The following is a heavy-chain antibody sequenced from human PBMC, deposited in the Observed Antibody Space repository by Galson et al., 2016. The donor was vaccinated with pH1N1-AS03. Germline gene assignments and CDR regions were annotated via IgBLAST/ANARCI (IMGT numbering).Heavy chain of an antibody. CDR1: GVYVSSGNYY. CDR3: ARDWEPHMRMDCFDP. V-gene: IGHV4-61*02. J-gene: IGHJ5*02. Sequence: TLSLTCSVSGVYVSSGNYYWTWIRQPAGKGLEWIGRIYSGARAANYNPSLKSRATISLDTSQNQFSLILNSVTAADTAGYYCARDWEPHMRMDCFDPWGQGTLVTVSS. D-gene: IGHD1-26*01. CDR2: IYSGARAA.